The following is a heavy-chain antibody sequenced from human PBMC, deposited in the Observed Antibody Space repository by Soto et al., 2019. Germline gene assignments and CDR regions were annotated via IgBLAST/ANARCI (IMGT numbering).Heavy chain of an antibody. V-gene: IGHV1-8*01. CDR1: GYTFTSYD. Sequence: ASVKVSCKASGYTFTSYDINWVRQATGQGLEWVGWMNPNTGNAGYAQKFRGRITMTRNTSISTAYMELSGLRSEDTALYYCARRAAAGADYWGQGILVTVSS. CDR3: ARRAAAGADY. D-gene: IGHD6-13*01. CDR2: MNPNTGNA. J-gene: IGHJ4*02.